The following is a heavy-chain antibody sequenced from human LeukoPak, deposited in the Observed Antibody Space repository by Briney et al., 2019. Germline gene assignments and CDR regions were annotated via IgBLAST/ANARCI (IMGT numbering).Heavy chain of an antibody. CDR3: ARDILTGSIEV. J-gene: IGHJ4*02. V-gene: IGHV3-53*01. CDR1: GFTVSSNY. Sequence: GSLRLSCAASGFTVSSNYMSWVRQAPGKGLDWVSGIYSGGSTYYADSVKGRFTISRDNSKHTLYLQMNSLSAEDTAVYYCARDILTGSIEVWGQGTLVTVSS. D-gene: IGHD3-9*01. CDR2: IYSGGST.